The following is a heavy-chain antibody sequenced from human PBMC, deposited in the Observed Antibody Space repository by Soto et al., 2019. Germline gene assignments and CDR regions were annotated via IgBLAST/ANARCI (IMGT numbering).Heavy chain of an antibody. Sequence: GGSLRLSCAASGFTFSSYAVSWVRQAPGKGPEWISSISGSGSTIYYADSVKGRFTISRDNSKNTLYLQMSSLRAEDTAVYYCAKVFYYYDSSGYYYFDYWGQGTLVTVYS. CDR2: ISGSGSTI. CDR1: GFTFSSYA. CDR3: AKVFYYYDSSGYYYFDY. D-gene: IGHD3-22*01. V-gene: IGHV3-23*01. J-gene: IGHJ4*02.